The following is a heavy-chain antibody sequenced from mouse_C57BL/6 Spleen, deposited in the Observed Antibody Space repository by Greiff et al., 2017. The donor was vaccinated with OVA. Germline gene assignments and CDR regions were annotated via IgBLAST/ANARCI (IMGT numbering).Heavy chain of an antibody. J-gene: IGHJ1*03. CDR2: ISSGSSTI. CDR3: AGPNWHCYFDV. D-gene: IGHD4-1*01. Sequence: EVKGVESGGGLVKPGGSLKLSCAASGFTFSDYGMHWVRQAPEKGLEWVANISSGSSTIYYADTVKGRFTISRDNAKNTLFLQMTSLRSEDTAMYYWAGPNWHCYFDVWGTGTTVTVSS. CDR1: GFTFSDYG. V-gene: IGHV5-17*01.